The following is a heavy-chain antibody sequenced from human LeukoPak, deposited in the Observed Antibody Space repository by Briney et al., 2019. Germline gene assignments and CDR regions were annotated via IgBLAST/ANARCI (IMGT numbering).Heavy chain of an antibody. D-gene: IGHD3-3*01. CDR3: ATVLSGYLYDFGP. J-gene: IGHJ5*02. CDR2: FDPEDGET. CDR1: GYTLTELS. V-gene: IGHV1-24*01. Sequence: ASVTVSCKVSGYTLTELSMHWVRQAPGKGREGMGGFDPEDGETIYAQKFQGRVTMTEDTSTDTAYMELSSLRSEDTAVYYCATVLSGYLYDFGPWGQGPLVTVSS.